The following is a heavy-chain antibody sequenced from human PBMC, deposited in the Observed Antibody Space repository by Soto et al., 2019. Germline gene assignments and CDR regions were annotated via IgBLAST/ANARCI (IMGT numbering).Heavy chain of an antibody. D-gene: IGHD3-10*01. V-gene: IGHV1-18*01. J-gene: IGHJ4*02. CDR1: GYTFTSYG. CDR3: ARETYYGSGSYYILGY. CDR2: ISAYNGNT. Sequence: ASVKVSCKASGYTFTSYGISWVRQAPGQGLEWMGWISAYNGNTNYAQKLQGRVTMTTDTSTSTAYMELSSLRSEDTAVYYCARETYYGSGSYYILGYWGQGTLVTVSS.